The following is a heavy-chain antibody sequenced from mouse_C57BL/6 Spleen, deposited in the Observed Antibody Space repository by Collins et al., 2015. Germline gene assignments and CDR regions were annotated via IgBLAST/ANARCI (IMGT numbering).Heavy chain of an antibody. J-gene: IGHJ3*01. V-gene: IGHV1-80*01. CDR3: ARGAY. CDR2: IYPGDGDA. CDR1: GYAFSNYW. Sequence: SVKISCKASGYAFSNYWLNWVKERPGKGLEWIGQIYPGDGDANYNGKFKGKASLTSDKSSSTAYMQLSSLTSEDSAVYFCARGAYWGQGTLVTVST.